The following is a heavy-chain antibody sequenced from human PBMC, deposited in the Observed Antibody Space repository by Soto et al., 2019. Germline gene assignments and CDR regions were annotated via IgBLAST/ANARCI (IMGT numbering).Heavy chain of an antibody. D-gene: IGHD3-16*01. CDR1: GFTFDDNA. J-gene: IGHJ4*02. CDR2: ISWNSGTL. Sequence: EVQLVESGGGLVQPGRSLRLSCAASGFTFDDNAMHWVRQSPGKGLEWVSGISWNSGTLAYADSVKGRFTISRDNAKHALDLHTHTLDARDTALYYCAKSMSFTQTGGGGIDDWGQGTLVTVSS. V-gene: IGHV3-9*01. CDR3: AKSMSFTQTGGGGIDD.